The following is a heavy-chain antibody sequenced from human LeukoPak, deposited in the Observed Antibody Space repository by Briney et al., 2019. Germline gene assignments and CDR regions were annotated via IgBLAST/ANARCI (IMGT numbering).Heavy chain of an antibody. CDR2: IFHSGST. J-gene: IGHJ4*02. CDR3: ARRDWATVSFDY. CDR1: GYSISSGYY. Sequence: PSETLSLTCTVSGYSISSGYYWGWIRQPPGKGLEWIGSIFHSGSTYYNPSLKSRVTISVDTSKNQFSLKLSSVTAADTAVYYCARRDWATVSFDYWGQGTLVTVSS. V-gene: IGHV4-38-2*02. D-gene: IGHD2-21*01.